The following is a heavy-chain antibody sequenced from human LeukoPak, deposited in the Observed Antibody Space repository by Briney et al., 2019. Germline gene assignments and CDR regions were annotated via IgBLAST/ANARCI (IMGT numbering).Heavy chain of an antibody. D-gene: IGHD3-9*01. CDR3: ARDLGGDYDILTVYYTDDYYYYGMDV. Sequence: PGGSLRLSCAASGFTFSSYSMNWVRQAPGKGLEWVSSISSSSSYIYYADSVKGRFTISRDNAKNSLYLQMNSLRAEDTAVYYCARDLGGDYDILTVYYTDDYYYYGMDVWRQGTTVPVSS. V-gene: IGHV3-21*01. CDR2: ISSSSSYI. J-gene: IGHJ6*01. CDR1: GFTFSSYS.